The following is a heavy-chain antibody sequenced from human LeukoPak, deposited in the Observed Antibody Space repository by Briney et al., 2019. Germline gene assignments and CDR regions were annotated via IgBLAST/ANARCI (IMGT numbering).Heavy chain of an antibody. J-gene: IGHJ4*02. CDR1: GGSISSYY. V-gene: IGHV4-59*01. CDR2: IYYTGAT. D-gene: IGHD5-18*01. CDR3: ARAGYSYGTGYYFDY. Sequence: SETLSLTCTVSGGSISSYYWSWIRLPPGKGLEWIGYIYYTGATYYNPSLKSRVTISLDTSKDQFSLKLSSVTAADAAVYYCARAGYSYGTGYYFDYWGQGALVTVSS.